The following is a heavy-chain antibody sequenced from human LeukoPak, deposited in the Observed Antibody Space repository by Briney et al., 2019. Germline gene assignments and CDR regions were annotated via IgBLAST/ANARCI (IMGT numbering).Heavy chain of an antibody. CDR1: GFTFRSYA. J-gene: IGHJ2*01. CDR3: AKAHEGYLLPNWFFDL. V-gene: IGHV3-23*01. Sequence: GGSLRLSSAASGFTFRSYAMSSVRPAPRKGLEWVSTISGSGDSTHYADSLKGRFTISRDNSKNTLYLQMNSLRAEDTAVVYCAKAHEGYLLPNWFFDLWGRGTLVTVSS. CDR2: ISGSGDST. D-gene: IGHD3-22*01.